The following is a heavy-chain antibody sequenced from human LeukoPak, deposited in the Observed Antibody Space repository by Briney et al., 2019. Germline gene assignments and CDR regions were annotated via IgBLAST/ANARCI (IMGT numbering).Heavy chain of an antibody. CDR3: ARVRVDTAMGTRLVFDY. J-gene: IGHJ4*02. D-gene: IGHD5-18*01. Sequence: SETLSLTCTVSGGSISSGGYYWSWIRQHPGKGLEWIGYIYYSGSTYYNPSLKSRVTISVDTSKNQFSLKLSSVTAADTAVYYCARVRVDTAMGTRLVFDYWGQGTLVTVSS. CDR2: IYYSGST. CDR1: GGSISSGGYY. V-gene: IGHV4-31*03.